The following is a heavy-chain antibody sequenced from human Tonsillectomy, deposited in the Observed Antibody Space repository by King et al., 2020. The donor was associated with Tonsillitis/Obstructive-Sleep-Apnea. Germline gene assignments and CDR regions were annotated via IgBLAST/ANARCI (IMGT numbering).Heavy chain of an antibody. V-gene: IGHV3-7*01. CDR3: ARERSGCFFDY. CDR1: GFTFSSYW. D-gene: IGHD3-3*01. J-gene: IGHJ4*02. CDR2: IKQDGSEK. Sequence: VQLVESGGGLVQSGGSLRLSCAASGFTFSSYWMSWVRQAPGKGLEWVANIKQDGSEKYYVDSVKGRFTISRDNAKNSLYLRMNSLRAEDTAVYYCARERSGCFFDYWGQGILVTVSS.